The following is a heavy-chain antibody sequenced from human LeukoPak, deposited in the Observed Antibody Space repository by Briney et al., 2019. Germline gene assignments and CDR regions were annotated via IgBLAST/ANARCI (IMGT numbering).Heavy chain of an antibody. CDR1: GFTFSSYG. J-gene: IGHJ4*02. CDR3: AKGLRYSDN. CDR2: ISYDGSNK. Sequence: GGSLRLSCASSGFTFSSYGMHWVRQAPGKGLEWVAVISYDGSNKYYADSVKGRFTISRDNSKNTLYLQMNSLRADDTAVYYCAKGLRYSDNWGQGTLVTVSS. V-gene: IGHV3-30*18. D-gene: IGHD3-9*01.